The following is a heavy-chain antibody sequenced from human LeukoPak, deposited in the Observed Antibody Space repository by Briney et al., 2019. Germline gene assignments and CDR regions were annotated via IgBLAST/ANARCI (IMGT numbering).Heavy chain of an antibody. CDR3: AREGGPYRPLDY. Sequence: PSETLSLTCDVSGGSVTSTNWWTWVRQPPGEGLEWIGEVHLSGRTNYNPSLESRVTMSVDMSENHISLKLTSVTAADTAVYYCAREGGPYRPLDYSGQGTLVTVSS. J-gene: IGHJ4*02. CDR2: VHLSGRT. CDR1: GGSVTSTNW. V-gene: IGHV4-4*02.